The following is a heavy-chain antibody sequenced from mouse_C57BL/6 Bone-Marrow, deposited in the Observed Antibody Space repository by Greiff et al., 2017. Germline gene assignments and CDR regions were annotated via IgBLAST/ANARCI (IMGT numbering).Heavy chain of an antibody. Sequence: EVKLVESGPGLVKPSQSLSLTCSVTGYSITSGYYWNWIRQFPGNKLEWMGYISYDGSNNYNPSLKNRISITRDTSKNQFFLKLSSVTTEDTATYYCARGSSYDFDYWGQGTTLTVSS. CDR3: ARGSSYDFDY. D-gene: IGHD1-1*01. CDR1: GYSITSGYY. V-gene: IGHV3-6*01. CDR2: ISYDGSN. J-gene: IGHJ2*01.